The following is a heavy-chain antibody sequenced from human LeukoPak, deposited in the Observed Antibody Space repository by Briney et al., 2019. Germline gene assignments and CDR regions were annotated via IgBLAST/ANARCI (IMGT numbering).Heavy chain of an antibody. CDR1: GGTFSSYA. CDR2: IIPIFGTA. CDR3: AREGYCSSTSCYSAFDI. Sequence: SVKVSCKASGGTFSSYAISWVRRAPGQGLEWMGGIIPIFGTANYAQKFQGRVTITADESTSTAYMELSSLRSEDTAVYYCAREGYCSSTSCYSAFDIWGQGTMVTVSS. J-gene: IGHJ3*02. V-gene: IGHV1-69*13. D-gene: IGHD2-2*01.